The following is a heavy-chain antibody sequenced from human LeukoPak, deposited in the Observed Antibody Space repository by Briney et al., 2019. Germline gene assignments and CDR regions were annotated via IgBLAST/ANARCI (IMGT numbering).Heavy chain of an antibody. V-gene: IGHV3-7*01. J-gene: IGHJ1*01. D-gene: IGHD2-21*02. CDR2: INPDGRDT. CDR3: TSWGDTTAEYFQR. Sequence: GGSLRLSCVVSGFTFNRCWMNWVRQAPGKGLEWVAHINPDGRDTYYVDSVKGRFTISGDNAQNSMYLQMNSLRVEDTAVYYCTSWGDTTAEYFQRWGQGTLVTVSS. CDR1: GFTFNRCW.